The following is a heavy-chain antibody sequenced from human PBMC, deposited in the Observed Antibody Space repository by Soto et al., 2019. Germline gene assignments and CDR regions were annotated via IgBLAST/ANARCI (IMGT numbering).Heavy chain of an antibody. J-gene: IGHJ4*02. CDR3: ARDQGYYYYDS. V-gene: IGHV4-59*01. CDR1: GGSISSYY. D-gene: IGHD3-22*01. CDR2: IYYSGST. Sequence: SETLSLTCTVSGGSISSYYWSWIRQPPGKGLEWIGYIYYSGSTNYNPSLKSRVTISVDTSKNQFSLKLSSVTAADTAVYYCARDQGYYYYDSWGRGTLGTVSS.